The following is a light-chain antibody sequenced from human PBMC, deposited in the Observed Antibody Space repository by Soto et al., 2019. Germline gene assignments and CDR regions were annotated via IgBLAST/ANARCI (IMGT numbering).Light chain of an antibody. Sequence: EVVMTQSPATLSVSPGERATLSCRASQSINNNLAWYQQKPGQAPRLLIFGASTRATGVPARFSGSGSGTEFTFTISSLQSEDFAVYFCQQYNDWPPLTFGGGTKVEIK. CDR2: GAS. V-gene: IGKV3-15*01. CDR3: QQYNDWPPLT. J-gene: IGKJ4*01. CDR1: QSINNN.